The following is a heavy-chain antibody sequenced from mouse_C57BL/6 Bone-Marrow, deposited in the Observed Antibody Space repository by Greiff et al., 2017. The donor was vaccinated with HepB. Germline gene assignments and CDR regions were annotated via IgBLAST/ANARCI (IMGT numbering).Heavy chain of an antibody. CDR1: GFTFSSYA. CDR2: ISDGGSYT. J-gene: IGHJ3*01. V-gene: IGHV5-4*01. Sequence: EVQLQESGGGLVKPGGSLKLSCAASGFTFSSYAMSWVRQTPEKRLEWVATISDGGSYTYYPDNVKGRFTISRDNAKNNLYLQMSHLKSEDTAMYYCARDTMVKEWFDYWGQGTLVTVSA. CDR3: ARDTMVKEWFDY. D-gene: IGHD2-1*01.